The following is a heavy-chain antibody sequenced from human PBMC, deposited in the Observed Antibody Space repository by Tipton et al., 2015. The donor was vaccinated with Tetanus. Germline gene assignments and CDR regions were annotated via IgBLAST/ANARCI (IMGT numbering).Heavy chain of an antibody. Sequence: QSGPKVKKPGASVKVSCKASGYTFTSYYMHWVRQAPGPGLEWMGIINPSGGSTSYAQKYQGRVTMTRDTSTSTDYMELSRLRSEDTAVYSCAIVFIAVAGPNWFVPWAQGTLVPSSS. V-gene: IGHV1-46*01. CDR1: GYTFTSYY. J-gene: IGHJ5*01. CDR2: INPSGGST. D-gene: IGHD6-19*01. CDR3: AIVFIAVAGPNWFVP.